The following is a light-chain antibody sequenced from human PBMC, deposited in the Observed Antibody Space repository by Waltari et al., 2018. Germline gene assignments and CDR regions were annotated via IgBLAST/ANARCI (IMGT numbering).Light chain of an antibody. CDR3: QQFQSHLRT. CDR1: VLHSSNNKNY. CDR2: WAS. Sequence: VLHSSNNKNYFAWYQQKTGQPPKLLMYWASTRKSGVPDRFSGSGSGTDFTLTISSLQAEDVAVYYCQQFQSHLRTFGQGTKVEIK. J-gene: IGKJ1*01. V-gene: IGKV4-1*01.